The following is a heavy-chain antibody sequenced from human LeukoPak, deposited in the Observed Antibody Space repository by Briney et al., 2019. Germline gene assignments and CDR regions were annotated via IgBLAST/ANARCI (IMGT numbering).Heavy chain of an antibody. J-gene: IGHJ6*03. V-gene: IGHV4-39*01. CDR2: IYYIGST. Sequence: SETLSLTCTVSGDSISRGSYYWGWIRQPPGKGLEWIGNIYYIGSTYYNPSLKSRVTISVDTSKNQFSLKLSSVTAADTAVYYCARHIGGRYYYYYMDVWGKGTTVTISS. D-gene: IGHD3-16*02. CDR3: ARHIGGRYYYYYMDV. CDR1: GDSISRGSYY.